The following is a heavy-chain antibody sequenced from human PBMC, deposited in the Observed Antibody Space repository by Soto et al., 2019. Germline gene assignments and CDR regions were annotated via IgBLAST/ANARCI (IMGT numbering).Heavy chain of an antibody. V-gene: IGHV3-7*01. CDR3: ARVLRHSSSWQPDWYCNL. CDR1: GFTFSSYW. Sequence: EVQLVESGGGLVQPGGSLRLSCAASGFTFSSYWMSWVRQAPGKGLEWVANIKQGGSEKYYVDSVKGRFTITRDNATNPLYLQMNRLRAENTAVYYCARVLRHSSSWQPDWYCNLWGRGTPDTVSS. CDR2: IKQGGSEK. J-gene: IGHJ2*01. D-gene: IGHD6-13*01.